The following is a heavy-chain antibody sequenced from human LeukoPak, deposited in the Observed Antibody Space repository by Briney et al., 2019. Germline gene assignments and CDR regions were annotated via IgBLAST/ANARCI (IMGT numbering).Heavy chain of an antibody. V-gene: IGHV4-39*01. CDR3: ARLAASLGYCSGGSCLKRGFDY. J-gene: IGHJ4*02. CDR2: IYYSGST. Sequence: SETLSLTCTVSGGSISSSSYYWGWIRQPPGKGLEWIGSIYYSGSTYYNPSLKSRVTISVDTPKNQFSLKLSSVTAADTAVYYCARLAASLGYCSGGSCLKRGFDYWGQGTLVTVSS. CDR1: GGSISSSSYY. D-gene: IGHD2-15*01.